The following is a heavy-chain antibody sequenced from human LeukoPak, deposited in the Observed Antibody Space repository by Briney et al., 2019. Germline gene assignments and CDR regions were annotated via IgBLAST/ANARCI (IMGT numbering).Heavy chain of an antibody. CDR1: GGPISSYY. CDR3: ARASVLTGWNWFDP. J-gene: IGHJ5*02. CDR2: IYYSGST. Sequence: SETLSLTCTVSGGPISSYYWSWIRQPPGKGLEWIGYIYYSGSTNYNPSLKSRVTISVDTSKNQFSLKLSSVTAADTAVYYCARASVLTGWNWFDPWGQGTLVTVSS. V-gene: IGHV4-59*01. D-gene: IGHD3-9*01.